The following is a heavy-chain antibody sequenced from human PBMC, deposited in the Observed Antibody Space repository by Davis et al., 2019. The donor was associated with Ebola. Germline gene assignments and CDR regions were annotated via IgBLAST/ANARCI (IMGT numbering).Heavy chain of an antibody. CDR3: ARDQYCSSTSCYWLHGWFDP. CDR1: GYTFTSYD. D-gene: IGHD2-2*01. CDR2: INPNSGGT. V-gene: IGHV1-2*02. J-gene: IGHJ5*02. Sequence: ASVKVSCKASGYTFTSYDINWVRQATGQGLEWMGWINPNSGGTNYAQKFQGRVTMTRDTSISTAYMELSRLRSDDTAVYYCARDQYCSSTSCYWLHGWFDPWGQGTLVTVSS.